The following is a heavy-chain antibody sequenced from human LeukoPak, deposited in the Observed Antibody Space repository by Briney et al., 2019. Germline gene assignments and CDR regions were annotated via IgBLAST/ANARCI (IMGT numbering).Heavy chain of an antibody. V-gene: IGHV1-2*02. Sequence: GASVKVSCKASGYTFTGYYIHGVRQAPRHGVERMGLINPNSGGTNYEQKFQRRVPMTRATSISKAYMELRRLRSDDTAVYYCARGPRWSFDSWGQGTLVTASS. CDR3: ARGPRWSFDS. J-gene: IGHJ4*02. CDR2: INPNSGGT. D-gene: IGHD2-8*01. CDR1: GYTFTGYY.